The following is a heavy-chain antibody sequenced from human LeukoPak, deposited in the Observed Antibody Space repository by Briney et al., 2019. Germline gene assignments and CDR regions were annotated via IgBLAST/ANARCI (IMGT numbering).Heavy chain of an antibody. CDR2: IRSKAYGGTT. CDR3: TSSQMGYYYYYMDV. CDR1: GFTFSSYW. J-gene: IGHJ6*03. Sequence: GGSLRLSCAASGFTFSSYWMSWVRQAPGKGLEWVGFIRSKAYGGTTEYAASVKGRFTISRDDSKSIAYLQMNSLKTEDTAVYYCTSSQMGYYYYYMDVWGKGTTVTISS. V-gene: IGHV3-49*04. D-gene: IGHD5-24*01.